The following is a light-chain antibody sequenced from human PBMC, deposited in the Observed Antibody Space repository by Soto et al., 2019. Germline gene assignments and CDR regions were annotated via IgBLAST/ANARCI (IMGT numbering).Light chain of an antibody. Sequence: DIQMTQSPSSLSASVGDGVTITCRASQTISSYLNWFQQKPGKAPKFLIYGASSLQSGVPSRFSGSGSGTDFTLTISSLQPEDFATYYCQQSHSAPPTFGGGTKVDIK. J-gene: IGKJ4*01. CDR1: QTISSY. V-gene: IGKV1-39*01. CDR2: GAS. CDR3: QQSHSAPPT.